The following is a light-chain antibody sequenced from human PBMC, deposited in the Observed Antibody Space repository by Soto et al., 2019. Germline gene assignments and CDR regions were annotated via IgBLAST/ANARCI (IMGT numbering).Light chain of an antibody. CDR2: EVS. CDR1: SSDIGTYNY. CDR3: SSYTTSSTQV. J-gene: IGLJ3*02. Sequence: HSALTQPASVSGSPGQSITISCTGTSSDIGTYNYVSWYQQHPGKVPKLMIYEVSNRPSGVSNRFSGSKSGNTASLAISGLQAQDEADYYCSSYTTSSTQVFGGGTKLTVL. V-gene: IGLV2-14*01.